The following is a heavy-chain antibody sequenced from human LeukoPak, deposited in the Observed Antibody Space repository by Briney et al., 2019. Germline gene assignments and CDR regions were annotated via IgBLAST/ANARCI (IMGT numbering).Heavy chain of an antibody. CDR2: ISWDGGST. CDR1: GFTFDDYA. V-gene: IGHV3-43D*03. Sequence: GGSLRLSCAASGFTFDDYAMHWVRQAPGKGLEWVSLISWDGGSTYYADSVKGRFTISRDNSKNSLYLQMNSLRAEDTALYYCARGGMDSDYYYYYMDVWGKGTTVTISS. D-gene: IGHD2-15*01. J-gene: IGHJ6*03. CDR3: ARGGMDSDYYYYYMDV.